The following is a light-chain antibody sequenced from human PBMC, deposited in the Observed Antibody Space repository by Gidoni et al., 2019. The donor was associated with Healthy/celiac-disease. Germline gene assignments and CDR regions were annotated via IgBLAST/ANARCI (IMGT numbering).Light chain of an antibody. CDR1: QSISSW. CDR2: KAY. Sequence: DIQMTQSPSTLSASVGDRVTITCRASQSISSWLAWYQQKPGKAPKLLIYKAYSLESGVPSRFSGSGSGKEFTLTIRSLQTDDFATYYCQQYNSYTFGQGTKVEIK. CDR3: QQYNSYT. V-gene: IGKV1-5*03. J-gene: IGKJ1*01.